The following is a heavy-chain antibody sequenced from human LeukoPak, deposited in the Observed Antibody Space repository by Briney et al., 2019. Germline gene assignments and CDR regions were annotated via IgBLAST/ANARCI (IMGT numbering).Heavy chain of an antibody. Sequence: GGSLRLSCAASGFTFSNAYMSWVRQAPGKGLEWFGRIKSKTDGGTIDFAAPVKGRFTISRDDSKNTLYLQMNSLKTEDTAVYYCTTDAGYSSRWYNYWGQGTLVTVSS. V-gene: IGHV3-15*01. D-gene: IGHD6-13*01. CDR1: GFTFSNAY. CDR2: IKSKTDGGTI. CDR3: TTDAGYSSRWYNY. J-gene: IGHJ4*02.